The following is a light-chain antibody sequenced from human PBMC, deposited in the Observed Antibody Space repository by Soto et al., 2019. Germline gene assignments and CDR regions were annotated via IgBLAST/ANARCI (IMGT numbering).Light chain of an antibody. V-gene: IGKV1-5*01. CDR2: DAS. J-gene: IGKJ1*01. CDR1: QSISSW. CDR3: QQYNSYLT. Sequence: DIQMTQSPSTLSASVGDRVTISCRASQSISSWLAWYQQKPGKAPKLLIYDASSLESGLPTRFSGSGSGTEFPLTISSLQPDDFAYYYGQQYNSYLTFGQGTKVEIK.